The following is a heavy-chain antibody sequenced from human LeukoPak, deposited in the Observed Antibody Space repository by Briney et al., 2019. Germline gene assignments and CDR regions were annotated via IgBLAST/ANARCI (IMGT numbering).Heavy chain of an antibody. CDR1: GFTFSSYA. J-gene: IGHJ4*02. CDR3: ASQLYDIPNFGSSGWYTFDY. CDR2: ISGSGGST. D-gene: IGHD6-19*01. V-gene: IGHV3-23*01. Sequence: PGGSLRLSCAASGFTFSSYAMSWVRQAPGKGLEWVSAISGSGGSTYYADSVKGRFTISRDNSKNTLYLQMNSLRAEDTAVYYCASQLYDIPNFGSSGWYTFDYWGQGTLVTVSS.